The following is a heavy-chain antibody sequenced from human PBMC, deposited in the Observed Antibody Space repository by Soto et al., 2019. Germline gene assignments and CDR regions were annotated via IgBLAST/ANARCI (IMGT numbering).Heavy chain of an antibody. CDR2: ISSGSEYI. Sequence: EMQLVESGGGLVKPGGSLRLSCAASGFTFSTYGINWVRQAPGKGLEWVSSISSGSEYIYYADSLKGRLTISRDNARNSLYLQLNSLRAEDTAVYYCATDVAAGSVMEVWGQGTTVTVSS. V-gene: IGHV3-21*01. D-gene: IGHD6-13*01. CDR3: ATDVAAGSVMEV. J-gene: IGHJ6*02. CDR1: GFTFSTYG.